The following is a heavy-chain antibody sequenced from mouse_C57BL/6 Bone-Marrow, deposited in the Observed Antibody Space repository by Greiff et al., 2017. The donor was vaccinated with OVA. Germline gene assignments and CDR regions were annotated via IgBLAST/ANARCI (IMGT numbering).Heavy chain of an antibody. Sequence: QVQLQQPGAELVMTGASVKLSCKASCYTFPSYWMPRVKPRPGPGLEWVGEIDPSDSYTNYNQKFKGQSTLTVDKSSSTAYMKLSSLTSEDSAVYDGARGEGLRRWYFDVWGTGTTVTVSS. J-gene: IGHJ1*03. V-gene: IGHV1-69*01. CDR2: IDPSDSYT. D-gene: IGHD2-4*01. CDR3: ARGEGLRRWYFDV. CDR1: CYTFPSYW.